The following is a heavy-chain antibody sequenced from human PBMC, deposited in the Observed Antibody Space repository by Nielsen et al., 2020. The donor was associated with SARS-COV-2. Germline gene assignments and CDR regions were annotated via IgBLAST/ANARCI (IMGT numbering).Heavy chain of an antibody. J-gene: IGHJ6*03. CDR3: AREHASSSGDYYYYYMDV. CDR2: INSDGSST. D-gene: IGHD6-6*01. V-gene: IGHV3-74*01. CDR1: GFTFSRYW. Sequence: GGSLRLSCAASGFTFSRYWMNWVRQAPGKGLVWVSRINSDGSSTSYADSVKGRFTIFRDNAKNTLYLQMNSLRAEDTAVYYCAREHASSSGDYYYYYMDVWGKGTTVTVSS.